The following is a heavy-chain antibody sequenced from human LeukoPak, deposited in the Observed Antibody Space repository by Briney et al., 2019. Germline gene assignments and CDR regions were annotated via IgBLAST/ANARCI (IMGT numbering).Heavy chain of an antibody. CDR2: INSDGSST. CDR1: GFTFSRYW. Sequence: GGSLRLSCAASGFTFSRYWMHWVRQAPGKGLVWVSRINSDGSSTTYADSVKGRFTISRDNAKNTLYLQMNSLRAEDTAVYYCARKMWIQLWFDYWGQGTLVTVSS. J-gene: IGHJ4*02. V-gene: IGHV3-74*01. D-gene: IGHD5-18*01. CDR3: ARKMWIQLWFDY.